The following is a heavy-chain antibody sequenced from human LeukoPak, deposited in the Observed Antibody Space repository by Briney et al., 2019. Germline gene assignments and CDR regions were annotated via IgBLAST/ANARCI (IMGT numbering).Heavy chain of an antibody. CDR3: ANSYYGMDV. Sequence: GRSLRLSCAASGFTFSSYGMHWVRQAPGKGLEWVAVISYDGSNKYYADSVKGRFTISRDNSKNTLYLQMNSLRAEDTAVYYCANSYYGMDVWDQGTTVTVSS. J-gene: IGHJ6*02. CDR1: GFTFSSYG. CDR2: ISYDGSNK. V-gene: IGHV3-30*18.